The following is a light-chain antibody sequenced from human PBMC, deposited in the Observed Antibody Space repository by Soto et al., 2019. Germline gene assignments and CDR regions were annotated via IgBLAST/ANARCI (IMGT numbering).Light chain of an antibody. J-gene: IGKJ1*01. Sequence: DLQMTQSPSSLSASVGDRVTITCRASQSISNYLNWYQQRPGKAPKLLIYAASSLQSGVPSRFNASGSGTDFALTINSLQPEDFATYYGQQSFHTPRTFGQGTKVEI. CDR2: AAS. V-gene: IGKV1-39*01. CDR3: QQSFHTPRT. CDR1: QSISNY.